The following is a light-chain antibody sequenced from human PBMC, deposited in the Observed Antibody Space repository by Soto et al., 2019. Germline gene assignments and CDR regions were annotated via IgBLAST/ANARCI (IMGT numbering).Light chain of an antibody. CDR2: VGTGGIVG. CDR3: GADHGSGGNFVVV. CDR1: SGYSNDK. Sequence: QSVLTQPPSASASMGDSVTLTCTLSSGYSNDKVDWYQQRPGKGPRFVMRVGTGGIVGSKGDGIPDRFSVLGSGLNRYLTIKNIQEEDESDFHCGADHGSGGNFVVVFGGGTKVTV. V-gene: IGLV9-49*01. J-gene: IGLJ2*01.